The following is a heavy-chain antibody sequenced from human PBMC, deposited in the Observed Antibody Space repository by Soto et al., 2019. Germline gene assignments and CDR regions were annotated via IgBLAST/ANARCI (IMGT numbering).Heavy chain of an antibody. CDR3: ARSRAGTSLAQFDF. CDR2: IYPGDSEI. Sequence: ESPKIYFQAYGYRFTTYWIAWVHQTPGRGLEWMGIIYPGDSEIKYSPSFDGQVTFSVDKSTSTAYLQWIGLKTTDTGMYFCARSRAGTSLAQFDFRGQGSLVTVSS. V-gene: IGHV5-51*07. J-gene: IGHJ4*02. D-gene: IGHD1-7*01. CDR1: GYRFTTYW.